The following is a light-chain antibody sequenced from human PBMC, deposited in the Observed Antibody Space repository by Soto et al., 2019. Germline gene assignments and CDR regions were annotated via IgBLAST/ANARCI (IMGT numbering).Light chain of an antibody. J-gene: IGKJ4*01. CDR2: WAS. V-gene: IGKV4-1*01. Sequence: IVLTQVPRSLAMAVRESTTVNCNSSQSILNSSNIKCYLGKYQQKPGQPPKQLIYWASTRESWVSDRVRGSVSGRDFTLTLRSRKDEDVAVYYCLQCYSAPLTFGGGEKLEIK. CDR3: LQCYSAPLT. CDR1: QSILNSSNIKCY.